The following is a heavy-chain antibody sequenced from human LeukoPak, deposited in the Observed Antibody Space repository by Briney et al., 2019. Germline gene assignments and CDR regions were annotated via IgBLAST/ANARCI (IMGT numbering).Heavy chain of an antibody. Sequence: GGSLRLSCATSGFSFSSYAMSWVRQAPGKGLEWVAFIRYDGRNKYYADSVKGRFTISRDNSKNTLYLQMNSLRAEDTAVYYCAKADRRWATYYYDTSGYYYDYWGQGTLVTVSS. V-gene: IGHV3-30*02. CDR3: AKADRRWATYYYDTSGYYYDY. CDR2: IRYDGRNK. D-gene: IGHD3-22*01. J-gene: IGHJ4*02. CDR1: GFSFSSYA.